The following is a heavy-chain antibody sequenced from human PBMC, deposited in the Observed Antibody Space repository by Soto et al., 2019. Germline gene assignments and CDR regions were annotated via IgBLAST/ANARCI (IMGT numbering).Heavy chain of an antibody. CDR2: INHSGST. J-gene: IGHJ4*02. CDR1: GGSFSGYY. Sequence: SETLSLTCAVYGGSFSGYYWSWIRQPPGKGLEWIGEINHSGSTNYNPSLKSRVTISVDTSKNQFSLKLSSVTAADTAVYYCAVSPAVAGKYYFDYWGQGTLGT. V-gene: IGHV4-34*01. D-gene: IGHD6-19*01. CDR3: AVSPAVAGKYYFDY.